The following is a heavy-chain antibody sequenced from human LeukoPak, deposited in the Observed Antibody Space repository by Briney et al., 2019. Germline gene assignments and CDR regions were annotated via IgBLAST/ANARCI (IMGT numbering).Heavy chain of an antibody. CDR3: ARELAVAGTWFEP. D-gene: IGHD6-13*01. CDR1: GFTFRRYG. V-gene: IGHV3-33*01. Sequence: GGSLRLSCAASGFTFRRYGMPGVRQAPGKGLEWVAVIWYDASNRYYADSVKGRFTISRDNSKNTLYLQMNSLRAEDTAVYLCARELAVAGTWFEPCGERTLFTVSS. J-gene: IGHJ5*02. CDR2: IWYDASNR.